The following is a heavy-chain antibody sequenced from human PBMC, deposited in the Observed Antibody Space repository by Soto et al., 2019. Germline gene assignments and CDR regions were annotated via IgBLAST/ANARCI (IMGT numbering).Heavy chain of an antibody. CDR3: ASEVDYGSGEGSGAFDI. V-gene: IGHV3-33*01. J-gene: IGHJ3*02. CDR1: GFTFSSYG. CDR2: IWYDGSNK. D-gene: IGHD3-10*01. Sequence: GGSLRLSCAASGFTFSSYGMHWVRQAPGKGLEWVAVIWYDGSNKYYADSVKGRFTISRDNSKNTLYLQMNSLRAEDTAVYYCASEVDYGSGEGSGAFDIWGQGTMVTVSS.